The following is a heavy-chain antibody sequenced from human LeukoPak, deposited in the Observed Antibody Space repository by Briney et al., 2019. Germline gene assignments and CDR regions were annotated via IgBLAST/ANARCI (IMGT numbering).Heavy chain of an antibody. CDR1: GFTFSDYY. CDR2: INHSGST. CDR3: ARERWLSSYYYGMDV. V-gene: IGHV4-34*01. Sequence: PGGSLRLSCAASGFTFSDYYMSWIRQPPGKGLEWIGEINHSGSTNYNPSLKSRVTISVDTSKNQFSLKLSSVTAADTAVYYCARERWLSSYYYGMDVWGQGTTVTVSS. D-gene: IGHD5-24*01. J-gene: IGHJ6*02.